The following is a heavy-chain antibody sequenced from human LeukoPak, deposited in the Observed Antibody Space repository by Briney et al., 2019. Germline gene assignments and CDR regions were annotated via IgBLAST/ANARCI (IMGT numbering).Heavy chain of an antibody. D-gene: IGHD3-3*01. CDR3: ARGDVWSGYYMYYFDY. CDR2: ISYDGNNK. J-gene: IGHJ4*02. Sequence: GGSLRLSCVASEFTFSNYAMHWVRQAPVKGLEWLAVISYDGNNKFYADSVKGRFTISRDNSKNTLYLQMNSLRDEDTAVYYCARGDVWSGYYMYYFDYWGQGTLDTVSS. V-gene: IGHV3-30-3*01. CDR1: EFTFSNYA.